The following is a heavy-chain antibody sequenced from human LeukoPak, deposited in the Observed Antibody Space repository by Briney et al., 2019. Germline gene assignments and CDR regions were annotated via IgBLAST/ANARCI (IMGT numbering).Heavy chain of an antibody. V-gene: IGHV1-24*01. D-gene: IGHD5-18*01. CDR2: FDPEDSET. CDR3: ARDSPRYGGIDY. J-gene: IGHJ4*02. CDR1: GYTLTELS. Sequence: ASVKVSCKVSGYTLTELSMHWVRQAPGKGLEWMGGFDPEDSETIYAQKFQGRVTMTEDTSTDTAYMELSSLRSEDTAVYYCARDSPRYGGIDYWGQGTLVTVSS.